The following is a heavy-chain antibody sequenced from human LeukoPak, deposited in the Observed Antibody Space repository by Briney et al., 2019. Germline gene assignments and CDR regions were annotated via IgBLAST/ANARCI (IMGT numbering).Heavy chain of an antibody. CDR2: VHPESGGT. CDR3: ATVRDIVVGGGPYYFDY. V-gene: IGHV1-2*02. D-gene: IGHD2-15*01. Sequence: ASVKVSCKASGYTFTGYYMHWVRQAPGQGLEWMGWVHPESGGTDYAPAFQGRVTMTRDTSITTAYMELSRLKSDDTAVYYCATVRDIVVGGGPYYFDYWGQGTLVTVSS. J-gene: IGHJ4*02. CDR1: GYTFTGYY.